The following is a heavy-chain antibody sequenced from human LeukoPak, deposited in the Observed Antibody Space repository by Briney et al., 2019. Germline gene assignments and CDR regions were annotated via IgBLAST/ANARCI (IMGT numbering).Heavy chain of an antibody. V-gene: IGHV4-39*01. CDR2: VFHSRST. CDR3: ARLFYYVSGRYKGFDP. CDR1: GGSISSNSYY. Sequence: PSGTLSLTCTVSGGSISSNSYYWGWIRQPPGKGLEWIGSVFHSRSTDYNPTLKSRGTISLDTSKNQFSLKLSSVTAADAAVYYCARLFYYVSGRYKGFDPWGQGTLVAV. D-gene: IGHD3-10*01. J-gene: IGHJ5*02.